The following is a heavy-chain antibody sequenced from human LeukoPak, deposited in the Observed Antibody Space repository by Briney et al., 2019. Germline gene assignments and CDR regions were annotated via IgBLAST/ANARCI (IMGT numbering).Heavy chain of an antibody. V-gene: IGHV3-21*01. CDR1: GFTFSSYS. CDR3: ARNWGMRRSLGY. Sequence: GGSLRLSCAASGFTFSSYSMNWVRQAPGKGLEWVSSISSSSSYIYYADSVKGRFTISRDNAKNSLYLQMNSLRAEDTAVYYCARNWGMRRSLGYWGQGTLVTVSS. D-gene: IGHD7-27*01. CDR2: ISSSSSYI. J-gene: IGHJ4*02.